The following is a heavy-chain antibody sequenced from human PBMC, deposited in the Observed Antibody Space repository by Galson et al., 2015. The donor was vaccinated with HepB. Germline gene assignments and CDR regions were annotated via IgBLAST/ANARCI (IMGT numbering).Heavy chain of an antibody. D-gene: IGHD3-10*01. CDR1: GYSFPNYW. Sequence: QSGAEVKKPGESLKISCKGSGYSFPNYWIAWVRQMPGKGLECMGIIFPDDFDTRYSPSFQGQVTISVDRSISTAYLQWSSLKASDTAIYYCARHGYYDSGSHYNPSYGFNIWGQGTMVTVSS. CDR3: ARHGYYDSGSHYNPSYGFNI. J-gene: IGHJ3*02. V-gene: IGHV5-51*01. CDR2: IFPDDFDT.